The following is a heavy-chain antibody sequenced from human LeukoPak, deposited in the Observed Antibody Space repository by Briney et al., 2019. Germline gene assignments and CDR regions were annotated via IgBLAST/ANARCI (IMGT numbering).Heavy chain of an antibody. J-gene: IGHJ6*02. Sequence: SETLSLTCTVSGGSISSYYWSWIRQPAGKGLEWIGRIFTSGSTNYNPSLKSRVTMSVDTSKNQFSLKLSSVTSADMAVYYCAGGLVVATIVDYYYYAMDVWGHGTTVTVS. V-gene: IGHV4-4*07. CDR3: AGGLVVATIVDYYYYAMDV. D-gene: IGHD5-12*01. CDR2: IFTSGST. CDR1: GGSISSYY.